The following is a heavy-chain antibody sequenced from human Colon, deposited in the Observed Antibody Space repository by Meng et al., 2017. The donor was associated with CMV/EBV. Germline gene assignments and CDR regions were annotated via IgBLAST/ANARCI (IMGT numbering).Heavy chain of an antibody. V-gene: IGHV3-66*01. J-gene: IGHJ3*02. CDR1: GFTVSSHY. CDR3: ARSSTSANWVAFDI. D-gene: IGHD2-2*01. CDR2: MYSGGST. Sequence: GESLKISCAASGFTVSSHYMSWVRQAPGKGLEWVSVMYSGGSTYYADSVRGRFTISRDNSKNTLFLQMNSLRAEDTAVYYCARSSTSANWVAFDIWGQGTMVTVSS.